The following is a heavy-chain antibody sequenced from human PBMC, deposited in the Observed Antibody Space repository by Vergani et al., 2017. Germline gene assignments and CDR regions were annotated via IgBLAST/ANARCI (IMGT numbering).Heavy chain of an antibody. CDR2: IYHSGST. CDR1: GGSISSGGYS. Sequence: QLQLQESGSGLVKPSQTLSLTCAVSGGSISSGGYSWSWIRQPPGKGLEWIWYIYHSGSTYYNPSLKSRVTISVDRSKNQFSLKLSSVTAADTAVYYCARGTTVTTFYYYYYMDVWGKGTTVTVSS. V-gene: IGHV4-30-2*01. J-gene: IGHJ6*03. CDR3: ARGTTVTTFYYYYYMDV. D-gene: IGHD4-11*01.